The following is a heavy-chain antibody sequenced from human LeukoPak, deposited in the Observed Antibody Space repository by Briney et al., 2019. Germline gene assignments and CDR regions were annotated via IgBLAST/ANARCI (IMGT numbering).Heavy chain of an antibody. J-gene: IGHJ4*02. D-gene: IGHD2-15*01. Sequence: GGSLRLSCVGSGFIFGKYAMTWVRQAPGKGLEWVSTISGGGDSTWNADSVKGRFTVSRDNSKNTLYLQMSSLRVEDTAVYYCVKRGSSETRWYPFDYWGQGTLVTVSS. V-gene: IGHV3-23*01. CDR3: VKRGSSETRWYPFDY. CDR2: ISGGGDST. CDR1: GFIFGKYA.